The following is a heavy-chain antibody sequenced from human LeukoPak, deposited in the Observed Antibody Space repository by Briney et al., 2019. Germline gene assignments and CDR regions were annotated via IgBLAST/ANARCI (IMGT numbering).Heavy chain of an antibody. Sequence: ASVKVSCKASGYTFTGYYIHWVRQAPGQGLEWVGWINPNSAGTRYARKFQGRVTMTRDTSIATAYMELSSLRSDDTAVYYCAREYSSSSSFDYWGQGTLVTVSS. D-gene: IGHD6-6*01. CDR2: INPNSAGT. CDR1: GYTFTGYY. V-gene: IGHV1-2*02. J-gene: IGHJ4*02. CDR3: AREYSSSSSFDY.